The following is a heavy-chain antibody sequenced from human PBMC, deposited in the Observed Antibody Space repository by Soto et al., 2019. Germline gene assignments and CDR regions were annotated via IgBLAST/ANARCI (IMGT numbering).Heavy chain of an antibody. V-gene: IGHV3-74*01. J-gene: IGHJ4*02. CDR1: GFTFSNYW. CDR3: ARLPRYSTGWTPFDF. D-gene: IGHD6-19*01. Sequence: EVQLVESGGGLVQPGGSLRLSCAASGFTFSNYWMHWVRQAPGKGLVWVSRINSDGSTTSHADSVKGRFTISRDNAKNTLYLQMNSLRAEDTAVYYCARLPRYSTGWTPFDFWGQGTQVTVSS. CDR2: INSDGSTT.